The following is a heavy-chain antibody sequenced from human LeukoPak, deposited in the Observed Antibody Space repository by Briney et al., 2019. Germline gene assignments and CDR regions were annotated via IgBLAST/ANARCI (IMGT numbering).Heavy chain of an antibody. D-gene: IGHD6-13*01. CDR2: IIPIFGTA. V-gene: IGHV1-69*05. J-gene: IGHJ6*02. CDR3: ARDASSSWRSYYYYYGMDV. Sequence: SVKVSCKASGGTFSSYTISWVRQAPGQGLEWMGGIIPIFGTANYAQKFQGRVTMSTDTSTSTAYMELRSLRSDDTAVYYCARDASSSWRSYYYYYGMDVWGQGTTVTVSS. CDR1: GGTFSSYT.